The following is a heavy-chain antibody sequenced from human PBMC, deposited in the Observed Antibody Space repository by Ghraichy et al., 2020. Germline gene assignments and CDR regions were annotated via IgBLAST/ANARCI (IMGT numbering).Heavy chain of an antibody. CDR1: GYTFTSHG. J-gene: IGHJ6*02. Sequence: ASVKVSCKASGYTFTSHGISWVRQAPGQGLEWMGWISSYNGNTYYAQTFHGRLTLTTDTSTNTAHMELRRLRADDTVDDTAVYYCARGGQLAAVASGRSYYNDAMDVWGQGTTVNVSS. D-gene: IGHD3-10*01. CDR2: ISSYNGNT. V-gene: IGHV1-18*01. CDR3: ARGGQLAAVASGRSYYNDAMDV.